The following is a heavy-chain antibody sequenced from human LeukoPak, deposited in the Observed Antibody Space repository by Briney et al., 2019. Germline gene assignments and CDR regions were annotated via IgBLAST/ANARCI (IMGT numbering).Heavy chain of an antibody. J-gene: IGHJ5*02. Sequence: GGSLRLSCAASGFTFSSYAMSWVRQAPGKGLEWVSAIGGSGSTYYADSVQGRFAISRDNSKNTLYLQMNSLRAEDTAVYYCARYMRGYCSGGSCLPTNWFDPWGQGTLVTVSS. CDR2: IGGSGST. V-gene: IGHV3-23*01. D-gene: IGHD2-15*01. CDR3: ARYMRGYCSGGSCLPTNWFDP. CDR1: GFTFSSYA.